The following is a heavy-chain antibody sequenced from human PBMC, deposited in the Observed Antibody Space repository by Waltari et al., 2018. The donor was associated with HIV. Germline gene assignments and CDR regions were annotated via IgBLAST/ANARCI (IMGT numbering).Heavy chain of an antibody. J-gene: IGHJ3*02. CDR1: GYTFTNYW. CDR2: IYPGDSDT. V-gene: IGHV5-51*01. CDR3: ARQDIVVVPDAFDI. D-gene: IGHD2-2*01. Sequence: EVQLVQSGAEVKQPGESLKISCKGYGYTFTNYWNGWVRQMPGKGLEWLGIIYPGDSDTTYSPSFQGQVTISADKSISTAYLQWSSLKASDTAMYYCARQDIVVVPDAFDIWGQGTMVTVSS.